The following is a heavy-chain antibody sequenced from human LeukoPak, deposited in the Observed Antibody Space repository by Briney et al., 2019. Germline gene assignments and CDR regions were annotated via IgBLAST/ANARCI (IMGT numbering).Heavy chain of an antibody. J-gene: IGHJ4*02. CDR1: GFSFNIFG. CDR2: IRSDGSHK. D-gene: IGHD1-26*01. CDR3: ARENSGSYYQFDC. V-gene: IGHV3-30*02. Sequence: GGSLRLSCAASGFSFNIFGMHWVRQAPAKGLEWVTFIRSDGSHKDYTESVKGRFTISRDNAKNSLYLQMNSLRPGDTAVYYCARENSGSYYQFDCWGQGTLVTVSS.